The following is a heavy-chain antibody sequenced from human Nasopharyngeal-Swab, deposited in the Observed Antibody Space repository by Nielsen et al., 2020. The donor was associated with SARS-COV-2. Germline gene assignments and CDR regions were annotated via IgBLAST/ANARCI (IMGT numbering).Heavy chain of an antibody. D-gene: IGHD3-3*01. CDR2: INHSGST. CDR3: ARGHLLDDFWSGYYIYKTYYYYGMDV. V-gene: IGHV4-34*01. Sequence: WIRQRPGKGLEWIREINHSGSTNYNPSLKSRVTISVDTSKNQFSLKLSSVTAADTAVYYCARGHLLDDFWSGYYIYKTYYYYGMDVWGQGTTVTVSS. J-gene: IGHJ6*02.